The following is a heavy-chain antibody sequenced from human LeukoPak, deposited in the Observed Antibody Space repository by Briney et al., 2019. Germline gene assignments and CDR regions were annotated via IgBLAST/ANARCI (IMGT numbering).Heavy chain of an antibody. J-gene: IGHJ5*02. CDR2: INAGNGNT. Sequence: ASVKVSCKASGYTSTTSGMHWVRQAPGQRLEWMGWINAGNGNTIYSQKFQGRVTITRDTSASTAYMELSSLRSEDTAVYYCARAPPNYYDSSGLYGWFDPWGQGTLVTVSS. V-gene: IGHV1-3*01. CDR1: GYTSTTSG. D-gene: IGHD3-22*01. CDR3: ARAPPNYYDSSGLYGWFDP.